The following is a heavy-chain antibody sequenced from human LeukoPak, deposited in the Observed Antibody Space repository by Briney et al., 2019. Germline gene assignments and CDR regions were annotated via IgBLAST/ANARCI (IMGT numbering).Heavy chain of an antibody. Sequence: GGSLRLSCAASRFTFSSYEMNWVRQAPGKGLEWVSYISSSGNTIYYADSVKGRFTISRDNSKNTLYLQMNSLRAEDTAVYYCAKDPQDPSIAYCGGDCYSPSGSYFDYWGQGTLVTVSS. CDR2: ISSSGNTI. CDR1: RFTFSSYE. CDR3: AKDPQDPSIAYCGGDCYSPSGSYFDY. J-gene: IGHJ4*02. V-gene: IGHV3-48*03. D-gene: IGHD2-21*02.